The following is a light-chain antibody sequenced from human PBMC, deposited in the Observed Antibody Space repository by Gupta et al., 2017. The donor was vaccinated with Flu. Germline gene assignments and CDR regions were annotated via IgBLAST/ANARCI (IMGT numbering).Light chain of an antibody. Sequence: PSTLSASVGDRVTITCRASQSIRGWLAWYQRKPGKAPNLLIYKASSLASGVPSRFSGSGSGTEFTLTINSLQPDDFATYYCQQEDSYSLTFGGGTEVEIK. CDR1: QSIRGW. CDR3: QQEDSYSLT. J-gene: IGKJ4*01. V-gene: IGKV1-5*03. CDR2: KAS.